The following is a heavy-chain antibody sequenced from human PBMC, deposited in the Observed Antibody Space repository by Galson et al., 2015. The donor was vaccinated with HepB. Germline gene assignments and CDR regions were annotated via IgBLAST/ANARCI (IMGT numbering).Heavy chain of an antibody. J-gene: IGHJ4*02. CDR3: ASDPGIAVAATPPG. CDR2: IIPILGIA. Sequence: SVKVSCKASGGTFSSYTISWVRQAPGQGLEWMGRIIPILGIANYAQKFQGRVTITADKSTSTAYMELSSLRSEDTAVYYCASDPGIAVAATPPGWGQGTLVTVSS. V-gene: IGHV1-69*02. CDR1: GGTFSSYT. D-gene: IGHD6-19*01.